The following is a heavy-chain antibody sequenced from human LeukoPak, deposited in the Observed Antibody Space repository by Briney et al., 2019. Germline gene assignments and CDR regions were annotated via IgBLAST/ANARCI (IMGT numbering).Heavy chain of an antibody. V-gene: IGHV1-2*02. CDR2: INPNSGGT. J-gene: IGHJ6*03. CDR3: ARSHLGYCSGGSCLYYYYMDV. D-gene: IGHD2-15*01. CDR1: GYTFTGYY. Sequence: ASVKVSCKASGYTFTGYYMHWVRQAPGQGLEWMGWINPNSGGTNYAQKFQGRVTMTRDTSISTAYMELSRLRSDDTAVYYCARSHLGYCSGGSCLYYYYMDVWGKGTTVTVSS.